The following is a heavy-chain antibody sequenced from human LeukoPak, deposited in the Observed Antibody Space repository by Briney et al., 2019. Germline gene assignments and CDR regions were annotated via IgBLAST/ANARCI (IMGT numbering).Heavy chain of an antibody. D-gene: IGHD3-22*01. J-gene: IGHJ4*02. CDR1: GFTFSSYA. CDR3: AKEGLPYYYDSSGYYFDY. Sequence: GGSLRLSCAASGFTFSSYAMSWVRQAPGKGLEWVSAISGSGGSTYYADSVKGRFTISRDNSKNTLYLQMNSLRAEDTAVYYCAKEGLPYYYDSSGYYFDYWGQGTLVTVSS. V-gene: IGHV3-23*01. CDR2: ISGSGGST.